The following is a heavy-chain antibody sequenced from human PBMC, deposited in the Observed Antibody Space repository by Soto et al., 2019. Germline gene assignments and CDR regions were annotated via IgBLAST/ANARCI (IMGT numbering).Heavy chain of an antibody. Sequence: QVQLVQSGAEVKKPGASVKVSCKASGYTFPSYGISWVRQAPGQGLEWMGWISGYNGNTNYAQMFQGRVTMTTDTPTNTGHMELSSLRPDDTAVYDCARDDCSGGSCYRPLDNWGQGTLVTVSS. V-gene: IGHV1-18*01. CDR1: GYTFPSYG. CDR2: ISGYNGNT. D-gene: IGHD2-15*01. J-gene: IGHJ4*02. CDR3: ARDDCSGGSCYRPLDN.